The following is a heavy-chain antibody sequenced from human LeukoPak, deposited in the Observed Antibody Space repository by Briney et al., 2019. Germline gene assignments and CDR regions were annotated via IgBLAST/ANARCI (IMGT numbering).Heavy chain of an antibody. V-gene: IGHV3-23*01. Sequence: PGGSLRLSCAASGFTFSSSAMSWVRQAPGKGLEWVSSISGSGSGGSTYYADSVKGRFTISRDNSKNTLYLQMNSLRAEDTAVYYCARSSSWYSPFLFDYWGQGTLVTVSS. D-gene: IGHD6-13*01. CDR2: ISGSGSGGST. J-gene: IGHJ4*02. CDR3: ARSSSWYSPFLFDY. CDR1: GFTFSSSA.